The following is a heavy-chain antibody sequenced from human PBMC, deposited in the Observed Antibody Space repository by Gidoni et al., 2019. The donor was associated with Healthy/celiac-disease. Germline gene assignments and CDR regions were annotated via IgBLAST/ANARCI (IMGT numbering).Heavy chain of an antibody. J-gene: IGHJ4*02. CDR1: GYTFTGYY. CDR2: INPNSCGT. CDR3: ARLYYYDSSVVDY. Sequence: QVQLVQSGAEVKKPGVSVKVSCKASGYTFTGYYMHWVRQAPGQGLEWMGWINPNSCGTNYAQKFQGRVTMTRDTSISTAYMELGRLRSDDTAVYYCARLYYYDSSVVDYWGQGTLVTVSS. D-gene: IGHD3-22*01. V-gene: IGHV1-2*02.